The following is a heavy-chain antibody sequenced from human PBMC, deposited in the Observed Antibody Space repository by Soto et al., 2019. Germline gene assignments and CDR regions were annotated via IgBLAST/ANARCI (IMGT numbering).Heavy chain of an antibody. Sequence: SETLSLTCAVSGGSISSSNHYWDWIRQPPGKGPEWIGRIYYSGSTYYNPSLKSRVTISVDTSKNQFSLKLSSVTAADTAVYYCARRGLEPTNNDAFHIWGQGTMVTVS. D-gene: IGHD1-1*01. J-gene: IGHJ3*02. CDR2: IYYSGST. CDR1: GGSISSSNHY. V-gene: IGHV4-39*01. CDR3: ARRGLEPTNNDAFHI.